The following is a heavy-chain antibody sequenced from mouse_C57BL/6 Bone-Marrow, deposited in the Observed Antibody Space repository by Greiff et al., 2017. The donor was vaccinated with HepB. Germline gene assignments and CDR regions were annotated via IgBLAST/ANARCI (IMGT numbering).Heavy chain of an antibody. Sequence: LQESGAELVKPGASVKISCKASGYAFSSYWMNWVKQRPGKGLEWIGQIYPGDGDTNYNGKFKGKATLTADKSSSTAYMQLSSLTSEDSAVYFCARSGGYYEGGFAYWGQGTLVTVSA. CDR3: ARSGGYYEGGFAY. CDR1: GYAFSSYW. CDR2: IYPGDGDT. D-gene: IGHD2-3*01. J-gene: IGHJ3*01. V-gene: IGHV1-80*01.